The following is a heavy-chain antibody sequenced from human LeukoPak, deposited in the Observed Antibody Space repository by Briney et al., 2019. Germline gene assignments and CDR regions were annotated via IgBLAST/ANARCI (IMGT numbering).Heavy chain of an antibody. D-gene: IGHD6-13*01. CDR1: GFTFTTYA. J-gene: IGHJ3*01. Sequence: GGSLRLSCAASGFTFTTYAMSWVRQAPGKGLEWVSVISGSGASTYYADSVKGRFTISRDNSRNTLYLQMNSLRAEDTAVYYCAIPYSSPPNWGQGTMVAVSS. CDR2: ISGSGAST. CDR3: AIPYSSPPN. V-gene: IGHV3-23*01.